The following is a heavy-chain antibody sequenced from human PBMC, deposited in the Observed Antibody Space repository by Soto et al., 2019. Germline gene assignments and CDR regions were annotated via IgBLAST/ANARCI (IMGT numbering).Heavy chain of an antibody. D-gene: IGHD5-12*01. V-gene: IGHV4-39*01. CDR2: IYYSGST. CDR3: ASQKGRDGYNYYYYYGMDV. Sequence: SAPRSLTCTVSGASISSSSYYWGWIRQPPGKGLEWIGSIYYSGSTYYNPSLKSRVTISVDTSKNQFSLKLSSVTAADTAVYYCASQKGRDGYNYYYYYGMDVWGQGTTVT. J-gene: IGHJ6*02. CDR1: GASISSSSYY.